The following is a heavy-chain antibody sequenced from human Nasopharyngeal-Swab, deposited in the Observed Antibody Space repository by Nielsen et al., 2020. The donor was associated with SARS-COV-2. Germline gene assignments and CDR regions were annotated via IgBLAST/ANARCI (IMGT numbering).Heavy chain of an antibody. J-gene: IGHJ3*02. CDR2: IKTDGSST. CDR1: GFTFSSYW. Sequence: GGSLRLSCAASGFTFSSYWMHWVRQAPGKGLVWVSRIKTDGSSTNYADSVKGRFTISRDNAKNTLFLEMNSLRAEDTAVYYCARVRRVGATSGEDAFDIWGQGTMVTVSS. D-gene: IGHD1-26*01. CDR3: ARVRRVGATSGEDAFDI. V-gene: IGHV3-74*01.